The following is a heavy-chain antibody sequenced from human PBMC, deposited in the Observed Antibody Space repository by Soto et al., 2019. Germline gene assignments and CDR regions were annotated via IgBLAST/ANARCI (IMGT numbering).Heavy chain of an antibody. Sequence: SETLSLTCTVSGDSITGSYWSWIRQPPGKTLEWIGYIYHSGTTTYNPSPKSRVSISVDTSKNQFSLRLTSVIAADTAVYYCARDMPYAAGSLAGCDYWGQGILVTVS. CDR2: IYHSGTT. V-gene: IGHV4-59*01. J-gene: IGHJ4*02. CDR1: GDSITGSY. D-gene: IGHD1-26*01. CDR3: ARDMPYAAGSLAGCDY.